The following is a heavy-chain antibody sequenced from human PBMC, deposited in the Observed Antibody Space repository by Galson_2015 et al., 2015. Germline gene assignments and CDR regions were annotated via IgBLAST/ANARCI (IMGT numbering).Heavy chain of an antibody. CDR3: ARDQDIVVVPAAEDWFDP. J-gene: IGHJ5*02. D-gene: IGHD2-2*01. V-gene: IGHV7-4-1*02. CDR2: INTNTGNP. Sequence: SVKVSCKASGYTFTSYAMNWVRQAPGQGLEWMGWINTNTGNPTYAQGFTGRFVFSLDTSVSTAYLQISSLKAEDTAVYYCARDQDIVVVPAAEDWFDPWGQGTLVTVSS. CDR1: GYTFTSYA.